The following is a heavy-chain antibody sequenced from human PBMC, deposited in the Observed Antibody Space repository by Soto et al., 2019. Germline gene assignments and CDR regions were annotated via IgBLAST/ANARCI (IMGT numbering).Heavy chain of an antibody. CDR3: ARRLPVGWFDP. V-gene: IGHV1-3*01. CDR2: INAGNGNT. J-gene: IGHJ5*02. D-gene: IGHD4-17*01. Sequence: GASVKVSCKASGYTFTSYAMHWVRQAPGQRLEWMGWINAGNGNTKYSQKLQGRVTITRDTSASTAYMELSSLRSEDTAVYYCARRLPVGWFDPWGQGTLVTVSS. CDR1: GYTFTSYA.